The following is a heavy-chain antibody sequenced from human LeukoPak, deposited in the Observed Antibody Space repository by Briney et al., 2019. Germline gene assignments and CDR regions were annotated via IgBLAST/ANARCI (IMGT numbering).Heavy chain of an antibody. CDR2: SSTVTGNI. CDR1: GFAFISTS. CDR3: ATTGNFYDMDV. J-gene: IGHJ6*03. Sequence: RGSLRLSCAASGFAFISTSIHWVRQAPGKGLEWLSYSSTVTGNIYYADSVRGRFTISRDNAKSSLYLQMSSLRAEDTAVYFCATTGNFYDMDVWGKGTTVTVSS. D-gene: IGHD1-1*01. V-gene: IGHV3-48*04.